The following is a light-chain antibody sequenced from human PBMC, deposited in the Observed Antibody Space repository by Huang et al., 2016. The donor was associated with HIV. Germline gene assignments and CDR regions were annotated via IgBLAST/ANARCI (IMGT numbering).Light chain of an antibody. CDR2: DAS. J-gene: IGKJ2*01. CDR1: QDITNF. CDR3: QQYKNLPYT. Sequence: DIQMTQSPSSLSASVGDRVTITCQASQDITNFLNWYQVKLGKATKLLIYDASDLETGVTSKFSGGGSGTNFTFTISSLQPEDFATYYCQQYKNLPYTFGQGTKLEIK. V-gene: IGKV1-33*01.